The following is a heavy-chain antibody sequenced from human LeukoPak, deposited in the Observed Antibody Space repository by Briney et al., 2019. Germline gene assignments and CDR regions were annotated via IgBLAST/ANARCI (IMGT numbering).Heavy chain of an antibody. D-gene: IGHD4-11*01. J-gene: IGHJ4*02. V-gene: IGHV3-23*01. Sequence: PGGSLRLSCAASGVTLSSYAMSWARQAPGKGLEWVSTINGGGVNTHYADSVGGRFTISRDNSKNTLFLQMNSLRDEDTAVYYCAKDLYSNYGPADYWGQGNLVTVSS. CDR1: GVTLSSYA. CDR3: AKDLYSNYGPADY. CDR2: INGGGVNT.